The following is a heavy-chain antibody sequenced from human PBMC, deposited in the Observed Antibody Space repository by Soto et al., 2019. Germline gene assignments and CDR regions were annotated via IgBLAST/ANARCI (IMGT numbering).Heavy chain of an antibody. D-gene: IGHD3-22*01. CDR3: ARKIHHESSGYEDY. Sequence: EVQLVESGGGWVQPGGSLRLSCAGSGFTFSTYEMNWVRQAPGKGLEWVSYISNSGHTIYYADSVRGRFTMSRDNAKNSLYLQMNSLGAEDTAVYYCARKIHHESSGYEDYWGQGTLVTVSS. CDR1: GFTFSTYE. V-gene: IGHV3-48*03. CDR2: ISNSGHTI. J-gene: IGHJ4*02.